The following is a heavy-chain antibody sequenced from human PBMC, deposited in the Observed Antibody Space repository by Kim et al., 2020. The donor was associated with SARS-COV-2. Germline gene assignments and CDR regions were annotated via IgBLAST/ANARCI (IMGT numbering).Heavy chain of an antibody. Sequence: ASVTVSCKASGYTFTTYAVNWVRQAPGQGLEWMGWINTNTGNPTYAQGFTGRFVFSLDTSISTAYLQISSLKAEDTAVYYCARSTLGGCELMGYWGQGTLVTVSS. CDR1: GYTFTTYA. CDR2: INTNTGNP. J-gene: IGHJ4*02. V-gene: IGHV7-4-1*02. CDR3: ARSTLGGCELMGY. D-gene: IGHD5-12*01.